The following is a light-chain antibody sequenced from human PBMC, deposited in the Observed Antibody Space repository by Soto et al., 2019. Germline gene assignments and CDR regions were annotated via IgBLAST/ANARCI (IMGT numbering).Light chain of an antibody. CDR2: EVS. J-gene: IGLJ3*02. CDR3: QAYDYSLTASV. Sequence: QSALTQPASVSGSPGQSITISCTGTSSDVGAYNYVSWFQQHPGKAPTLIISEVSNRPSGVSNRFSGSKSGTSASLAITGLQAEDEADYYCQAYDYSLTASVFGGGTKLTVL. V-gene: IGLV2-14*01. CDR1: SSDVGAYNY.